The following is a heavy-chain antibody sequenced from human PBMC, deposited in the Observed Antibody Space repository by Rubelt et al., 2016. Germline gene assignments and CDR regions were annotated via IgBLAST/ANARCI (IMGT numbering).Heavy chain of an antibody. D-gene: IGHD6-6*01. Sequence: GLEWVAVIWDDGSNKYYADSVKGRFTISRDNSKNTLDLQMNSLRAEDTAVYYCARSNSRSSNYYYGMDEWGQGTTVTVSS. V-gene: IGHV3-33*01. J-gene: IGHJ6*02. CDR3: ARSNSRSSNYYYGMDE. CDR2: IWDDGSNK.